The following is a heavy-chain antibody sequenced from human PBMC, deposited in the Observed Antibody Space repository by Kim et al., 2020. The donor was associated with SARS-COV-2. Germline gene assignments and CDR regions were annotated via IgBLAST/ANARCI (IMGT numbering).Heavy chain of an antibody. J-gene: IGHJ4*02. CDR3: AKDSFDGYGSGSYTFDH. CDR2: ISYDGSKK. CDR1: GFTFSFSGYG. D-gene: IGHD3-10*01. Sequence: GGSLRLSCAASGFTFSFSGYGMHWVRQAPGKGLEWVAVISYDGSKKYYPDSVKGRFTISTDNSKNTLYLQMNSLRVEDTAVYYCAKDSFDGYGSGSYTFDHWGQGTLVTVSS. V-gene: IGHV3-30*18.